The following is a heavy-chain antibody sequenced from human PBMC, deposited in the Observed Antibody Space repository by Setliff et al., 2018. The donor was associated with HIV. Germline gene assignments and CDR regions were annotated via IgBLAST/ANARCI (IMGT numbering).Heavy chain of an antibody. J-gene: IGHJ3*02. CDR2: INHSGRT. V-gene: IGHV4-4*02. D-gene: IGHD3-22*01. CDR3: AREDTTGYYSLSAFDI. CDR1: GGSISSSNW. Sequence: PSETLSLTCAVSGGSISSSNWWSWVRQPPGKGLEWIGEINHSGRTKYNPSLKSRVTMSVDTSKNQFSLKLKSVTAADTAVYYCAREDTTGYYSLSAFDIWGQGTLVTVSS.